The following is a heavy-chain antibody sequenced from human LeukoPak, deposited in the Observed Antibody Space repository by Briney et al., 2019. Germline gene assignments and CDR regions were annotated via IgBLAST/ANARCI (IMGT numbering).Heavy chain of an antibody. CDR3: AKDSYGDYGKNWFDP. V-gene: IGHV3-23*01. J-gene: IGHJ5*02. D-gene: IGHD4-17*01. Sequence: GGTLRLYGAASGFTCSSYAMSWVRQGPGQGLEGVSAVCGGGGSTDYADSVKGRFTISRYNSKNTLYLQMNSLRAEDKAVYYCAKDSYGDYGKNWFDPWGQGTLVTVSS. CDR1: GFTCSSYA. CDR2: VCGGGGST.